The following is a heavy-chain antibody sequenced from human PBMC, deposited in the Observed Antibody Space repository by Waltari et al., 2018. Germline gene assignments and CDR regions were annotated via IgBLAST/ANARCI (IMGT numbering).Heavy chain of an antibody. CDR2: IAYSGAT. Sequence: QLQLQESGPGLVKPSETLSLTCTVSGGSISTTTYYWGWIRQPPGKGLEWIGSIAYSGATSYNPSLISRVPMSVDTSKNQFSLTLNSVTAADTAVYYCARQATDTYYYYYMDVWGKGTTVTVSS. D-gene: IGHD2-21*02. CDR1: GGSISTTTYY. CDR3: ARQATDTYYYYYMDV. J-gene: IGHJ6*03. V-gene: IGHV4-39*01.